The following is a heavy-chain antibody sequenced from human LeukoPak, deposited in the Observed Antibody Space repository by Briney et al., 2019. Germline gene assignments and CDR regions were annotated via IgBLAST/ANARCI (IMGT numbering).Heavy chain of an antibody. Sequence: GGSLRLSCVASGFTFSSYWMTWVRQAPGKGLEWVANIKTDGSQILYEDPVKGRFTISRDNAKNSLYLQMNSLRVEDTAVYYCARDLNWETYWGQGTLVSVSS. CDR2: IKTDGSQI. V-gene: IGHV3-7*01. CDR1: GFTFSSYW. CDR3: ARDLNWETY. D-gene: IGHD7-27*01. J-gene: IGHJ4*02.